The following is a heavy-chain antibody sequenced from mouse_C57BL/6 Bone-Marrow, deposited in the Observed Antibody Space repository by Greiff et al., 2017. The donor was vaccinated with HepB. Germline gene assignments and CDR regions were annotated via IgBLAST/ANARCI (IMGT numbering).Heavy chain of an antibody. J-gene: IGHJ2*01. V-gene: IGHV5-17*01. CDR1: GFTFSDYG. CDR2: VSSGSSTI. CDR3: ARSGDY. Sequence: DVMLVESGGGLVKPGGSLKISCAASGFTFSDYGMHWVRQAPEKGLEWVAYVSSGSSTIYYADTVKGRFTISRDNAKNTLFLQRTSLRSEDTDMYYCARSGDYWGQGTTLTVSS.